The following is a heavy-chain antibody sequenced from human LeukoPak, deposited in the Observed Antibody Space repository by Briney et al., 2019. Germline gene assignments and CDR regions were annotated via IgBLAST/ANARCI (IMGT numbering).Heavy chain of an antibody. V-gene: IGHV3-48*03. CDR2: ISSTGYTI. Sequence: GGSLRLSCAASGFSFNNSESYWFAKAPGKGLEGVSDISSTGYTIYYADSVNGRFSISRDNAKNSLFLQMNSLRVEDTAVYFCARGWDNSGYYCDFWGQGTLVTVSS. D-gene: IGHD6-19*01. J-gene: IGHJ4*02. CDR3: ARGWDNSGYYCDF. CDR1: GFSFNNSE.